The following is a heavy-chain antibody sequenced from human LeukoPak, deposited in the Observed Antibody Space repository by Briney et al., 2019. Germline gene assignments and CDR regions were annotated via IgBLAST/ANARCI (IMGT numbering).Heavy chain of an antibody. CDR3: ARHWVARVE. D-gene: IGHD2-15*01. CDR1: GGSISSGSYY. CDR2: IYTSGST. Sequence: PSETPSLTCTVSGGSISSGSYYWSWIRQPAGKGLEWIGRIYTSGSTNYNPSLKSRVTISVDTSKNQFSLKLSSVTAADTAVYYCARHWVARVEWGQGTLVTVSS. J-gene: IGHJ4*02. V-gene: IGHV4-61*02.